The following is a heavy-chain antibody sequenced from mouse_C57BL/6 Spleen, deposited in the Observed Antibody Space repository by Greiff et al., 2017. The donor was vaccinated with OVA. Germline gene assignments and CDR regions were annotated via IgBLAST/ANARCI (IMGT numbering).Heavy chain of an antibody. V-gene: IGHV1-52*01. J-gene: IGHJ3*01. CDR3: AREGYYGSSFAY. CDR2: IDPSDSET. CDR1: GYTFTSYW. D-gene: IGHD1-1*01. Sequence: QVQLQQSGAELVRPGSSVKLSCKASGYTFTSYWMHWVKQRPIQGLEWIGNIDPSDSETHYNQKFKDKATLTVDKSSSTAYMQLSSLTSEDSAVYYCAREGYYGSSFAYWGQGTLVTVSA.